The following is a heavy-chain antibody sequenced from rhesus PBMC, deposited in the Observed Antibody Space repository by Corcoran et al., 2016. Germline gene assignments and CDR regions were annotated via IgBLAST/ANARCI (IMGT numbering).Heavy chain of an antibody. D-gene: IGHD3-28*01. Sequence: QVQLQESGPGLLKPSETLSLTCAVSGGAIRGFSCTWIRQPLGRGLEWIGYIGGGSGTTHSHPPPKSRATNSTDTAKDQFSLELRSVTAAATALYFCARFSGYYPNFDSWGRGVLVTVSS. CDR2: IGGGSGTT. CDR3: ARFSGYYPNFDS. CDR1: GGAIRGFS. V-gene: IGHV4-165*02. J-gene: IGHJ4*01.